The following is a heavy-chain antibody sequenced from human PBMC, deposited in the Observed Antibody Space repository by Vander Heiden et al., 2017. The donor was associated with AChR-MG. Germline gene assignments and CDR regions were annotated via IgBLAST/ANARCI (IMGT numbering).Heavy chain of an antibody. CDR3: ARDGPSCSSTSCYGENWFDP. CDR2: ISSGSSYI. CDR1: GFTFSSFA. V-gene: IGHV3-21*01. J-gene: IGHJ5*02. D-gene: IGHD2-2*01. Sequence: EVQLVESGGGLVKPGGSLRLSCAASGFTFSSFAMNWVRKVPGNGLEWVSSISSGSSYIYYADSVKGRFTISRDNAKNSLYLQMNSLRAEDTAVYYCARDGPSCSSTSCYGENWFDPWGQGTLVTVSS.